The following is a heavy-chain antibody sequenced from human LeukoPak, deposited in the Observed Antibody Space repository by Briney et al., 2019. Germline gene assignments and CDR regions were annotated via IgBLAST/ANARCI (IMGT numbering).Heavy chain of an antibody. CDR2: IIPIFGTA. Sequence: SVKVSCKASGGTFSSYAIRWVRQAPGQGLEWMGGIIPIFGTANYAQKFQGRVTITADESTSTAYMELSSLRSEDTAVYYCARPHITMVRGVIKPRWFDPWGQGTLVTVSS. D-gene: IGHD3-10*01. J-gene: IGHJ5*02. V-gene: IGHV1-69*13. CDR1: GGTFSSYA. CDR3: ARPHITMVRGVIKPRWFDP.